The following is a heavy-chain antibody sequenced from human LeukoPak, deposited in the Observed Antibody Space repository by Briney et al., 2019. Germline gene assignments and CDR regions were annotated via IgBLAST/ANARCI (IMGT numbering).Heavy chain of an antibody. CDR1: GFTFSSYE. CDR3: AVGPTVVNTRTYFDY. V-gene: IGHV3-30-3*01. Sequence: GGSLRLSCAASGFTFSSYEMNWVRQAPGKGLEWVAVISYDGSDKYFADSVKGRFTISRDNSKNTLYLQMNSLRPEDTAVYFCAVGPTVVNTRTYFDYWGQGSLVTVSS. CDR2: ISYDGSDK. D-gene: IGHD4-23*01. J-gene: IGHJ4*02.